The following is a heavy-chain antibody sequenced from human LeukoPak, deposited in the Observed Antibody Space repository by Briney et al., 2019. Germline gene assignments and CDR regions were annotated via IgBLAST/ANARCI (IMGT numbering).Heavy chain of an antibody. J-gene: IGHJ3*02. CDR3: AKYRHTMVSSPRFDAFDI. Sequence: GSLRLSCAASGFTFSSYAMSWVRQAPGKGLEWVSAISGSGGSTYYADSVKGRFTISRDNSKNTLYLQMNSLRAEDTAVYYCAKYRHTMVSSPRFDAFDIWGQGTMVTVSS. CDR1: GFTFSSYA. D-gene: IGHD6-13*01. CDR2: ISGSGGST. V-gene: IGHV3-23*01.